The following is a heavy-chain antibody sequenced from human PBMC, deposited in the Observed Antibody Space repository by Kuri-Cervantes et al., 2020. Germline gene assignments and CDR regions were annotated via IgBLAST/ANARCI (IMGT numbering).Heavy chain of an antibody. J-gene: IGHJ4*02. V-gene: IGHV3-7*01. D-gene: IGHD6-19*01. CDR3: ARDTHGYSSGWKTPYYFDY. Sequence: GESLKISCAASGFTFSSYWMNWVRQVSGKGLEWVANIKQDGSEKYYVDSVEGRFTISRDNAKNSLYLQMNSLRDEDTAVYYCARDTHGYSSGWKTPYYFDYWGQGTLVTVSS. CDR1: GFTFSSYW. CDR2: IKQDGSEK.